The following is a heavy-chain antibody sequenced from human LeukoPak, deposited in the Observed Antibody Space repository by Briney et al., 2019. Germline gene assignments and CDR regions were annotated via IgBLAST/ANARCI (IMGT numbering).Heavy chain of an antibody. CDR1: GFTFSSYA. CDR3: AKDAKRVTMIVVVARPRFFDY. Sequence: GGSLRLSCAASGFTFSSYAMSWVRQAPGKGLEWVSGISGSGDHTYYADSVKGRFTISRDTSKNTLCLQMSSLRAEDTAIYYCAKDAKRVTMIVVVARPRFFDYWGQGTLVTVSS. V-gene: IGHV3-23*01. J-gene: IGHJ4*02. D-gene: IGHD3-22*01. CDR2: ISGSGDHT.